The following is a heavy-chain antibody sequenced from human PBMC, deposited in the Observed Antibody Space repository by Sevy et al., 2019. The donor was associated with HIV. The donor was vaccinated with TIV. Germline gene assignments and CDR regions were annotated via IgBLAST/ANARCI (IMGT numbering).Heavy chain of an antibody. CDR3: AKPTLANPYDSSGYYYFDAFDI. Sequence: GGSLRLSCAASGFTFSSYAMSWDRQAPGKGLEWVSAISGSGGSTYYAHSVKGRFTISRDNSKNTLYLQMNSLRAEDTAVYYCAKPTLANPYDSSGYYYFDAFDIWGQGTMVTVSS. CDR2: ISGSGGST. D-gene: IGHD3-22*01. CDR1: GFTFSSYA. J-gene: IGHJ3*02. V-gene: IGHV3-23*01.